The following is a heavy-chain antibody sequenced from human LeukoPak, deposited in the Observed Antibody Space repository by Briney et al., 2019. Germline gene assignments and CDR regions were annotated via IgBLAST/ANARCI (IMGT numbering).Heavy chain of an antibody. CDR1: GYTFTSYY. CDR2: IDPSGGST. Sequence: ASVKVSCKASGYTFTSYYMHWVRQAPGQGLEWRGIIDPSGGSTSYAQKFQGRVTMTRDTSTSTVYMELSSLRSEDTAVYYCARGPPGGSSGYYYSFDYWGQGTLVTVSS. CDR3: ARGPPGGSSGYYYSFDY. D-gene: IGHD3-22*01. J-gene: IGHJ4*02. V-gene: IGHV1-46*01.